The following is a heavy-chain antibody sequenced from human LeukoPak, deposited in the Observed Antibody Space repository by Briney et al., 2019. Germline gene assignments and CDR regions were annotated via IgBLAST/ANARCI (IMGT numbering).Heavy chain of an antibody. D-gene: IGHD3-10*01. CDR2: IYHRGST. Sequence: SPSETLSLTCSVSGGSISSNSYYWGWIRQPPGKGLEWIGSIYHRGSTYYNPSLKSRVTISRDTSKNQFSLKLSSVTAADTAVYYCARGWGVPGTLDYWGQGTLVTVSS. CDR1: GGSISSNSYY. CDR3: ARGWGVPGTLDY. V-gene: IGHV4-39*07. J-gene: IGHJ4*02.